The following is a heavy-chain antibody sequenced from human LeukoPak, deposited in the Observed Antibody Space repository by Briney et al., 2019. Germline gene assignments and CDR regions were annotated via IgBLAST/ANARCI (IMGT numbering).Heavy chain of an antibody. CDR2: INPNSGGT. CDR3: ARVPSPYQIRWNDVDNWFDP. Sequence: ASVKVSCKASGYTFTGYYMHWVRQAPGQGLEWMGWINPNSGGTNYAQKFQGRVTMTRDTSISTAYMELSRLRSDDTAVYYCARVPSPYQIRWNDVDNWFDPWGQGTLVTDSS. V-gene: IGHV1-2*02. J-gene: IGHJ5*02. CDR1: GYTFTGYY. D-gene: IGHD1-1*01.